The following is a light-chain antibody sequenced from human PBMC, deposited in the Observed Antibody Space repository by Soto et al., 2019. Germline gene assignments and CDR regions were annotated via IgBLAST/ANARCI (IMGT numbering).Light chain of an antibody. CDR1: QSVSSY. CDR3: QQRSNWLT. J-gene: IGKJ4*01. V-gene: IGKV3-11*01. Sequence: EIVLTQSPATRSFSPGERATLSCRASQSVSSYLAWYQQKPGQAPRLLIYDASNRATGIPARFSGSGSGTDFTLTISSLEPEDFAVYYCQQRSNWLTFGGGTKVDIX. CDR2: DAS.